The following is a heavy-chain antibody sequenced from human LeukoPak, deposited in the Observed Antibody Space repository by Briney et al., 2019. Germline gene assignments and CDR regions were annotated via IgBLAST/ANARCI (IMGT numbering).Heavy chain of an antibody. CDR2: ISYDGSNK. J-gene: IGHJ4*02. V-gene: IGHV3-30*18. CDR3: AKVGSATVTTQDY. Sequence: GGSLRLSCAASGFTFSSYGMHWVRQAPGKGLEWMAVISYDGSNKYYADSVKGRFTISRDNSKNTLYLQMNSLRAEDTAVYYCAKVGSATVTTQDYWGQGTLVIVSS. CDR1: GFTFSSYG. D-gene: IGHD4-17*01.